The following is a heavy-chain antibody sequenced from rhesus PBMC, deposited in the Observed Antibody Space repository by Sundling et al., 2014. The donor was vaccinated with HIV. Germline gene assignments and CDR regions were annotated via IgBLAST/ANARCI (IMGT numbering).Heavy chain of an antibody. D-gene: IGHD2-27*01. CDR2: IFGSGSTT. CDR1: GDSINSNY. V-gene: IGHV4-169*01. CDR3: VRRVVLTGQFDY. J-gene: IGHJ4*01. Sequence: QVHLQESGPGLVKPSETLSLTCAVSGDSINSNYWSWIRQAPGKGLQWIGYIFGSGSTTDYNPSFKSRVTLSVDTSKNQFSLRLSSVTAADTALYYCVRRVVLTGQFDYWGQGVLVTVSS.